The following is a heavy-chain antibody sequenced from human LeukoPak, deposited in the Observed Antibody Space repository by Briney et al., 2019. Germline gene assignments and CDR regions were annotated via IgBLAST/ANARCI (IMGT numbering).Heavy chain of an antibody. CDR3: ARGSSGGRGVGYYFDY. V-gene: IGHV1-46*01. D-gene: IGHD6-19*01. Sequence: GASVKVSCKASGYTFTSYYMHWVRQAPGQGLEWMGIINPSGGSTSYAQKFQGRVTMTRDTSTSTVYMELSSLRSEDTAVYYCARGSSGGRGVGYYFDYWGQGTLVTVSS. J-gene: IGHJ4*02. CDR1: GYTFTSYY. CDR2: INPSGGST.